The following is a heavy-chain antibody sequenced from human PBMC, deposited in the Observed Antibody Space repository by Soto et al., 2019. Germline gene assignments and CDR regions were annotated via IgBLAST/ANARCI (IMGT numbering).Heavy chain of an antibody. CDR3: ARRGIGYCSGGSCYSDFSWFDP. CDR1: GGSISSYY. Sequence: SETLSLTCTVSGGSISSYYWSWIRQPPGKGLEWIGYIYYSGSTNYNPSLKSRVTISVDTSKNQFSLKLSSVTAADTAVYYCARRGIGYCSGGSCYSDFSWFDPWGQGTLVTSPQ. CDR2: IYYSGST. J-gene: IGHJ5*02. V-gene: IGHV4-59*08. D-gene: IGHD2-15*01.